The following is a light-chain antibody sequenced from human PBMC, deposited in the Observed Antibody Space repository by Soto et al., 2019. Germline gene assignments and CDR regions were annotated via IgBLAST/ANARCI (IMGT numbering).Light chain of an antibody. CDR3: QQVKSYPRT. CDR1: QSVSRSY. J-gene: IGKJ4*01. Sequence: EIALTQSPGTLSLSPGERATLSCRASQSVSRSYLAWYQQKPGQSPRLLIYEESTLHSGVPSRFSGRKVGTQFILTIDSLQPEDFATYYCQQVKSYPRTFGGGTKVEIK. CDR2: EES. V-gene: IGKV3D-7*01.